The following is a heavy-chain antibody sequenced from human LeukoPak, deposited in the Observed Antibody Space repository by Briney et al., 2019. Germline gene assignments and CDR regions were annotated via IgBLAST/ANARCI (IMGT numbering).Heavy chain of an antibody. CDR2: ISWNSGSI. D-gene: IGHD4-17*01. Sequence: PGGSLRLSCTAPGFTFDDYAMHWVRQAPGKGLEWVSGISWNSGSIGYADSVKGRFTISRDNAKNSLYLQMNSLRAEDTALYYCAKDIGWSEPTVTGWGYFDYWGQGALVTVSS. V-gene: IGHV3-9*01. CDR3: AKDIGWSEPTVTGWGYFDY. J-gene: IGHJ4*02. CDR1: GFTFDDYA.